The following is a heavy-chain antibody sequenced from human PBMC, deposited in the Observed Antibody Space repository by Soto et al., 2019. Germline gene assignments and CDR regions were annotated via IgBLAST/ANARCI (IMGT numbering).Heavy chain of an antibody. CDR2: IKQDGSEK. CDR3: AREEDFWSGTGWFDP. D-gene: IGHD3-3*01. Sequence: QPXGSLSLACASSGFTFSSYGMSWVRQAPGKGLEWVANIKQDGSEKYYVDSVKGRLTISRDNAKNSLYLQMNSLRAEDTAVYYCAREEDFWSGTGWFDPWGQGTLVTVSS. J-gene: IGHJ5*02. V-gene: IGHV3-7*01. CDR1: GFTFSSYG.